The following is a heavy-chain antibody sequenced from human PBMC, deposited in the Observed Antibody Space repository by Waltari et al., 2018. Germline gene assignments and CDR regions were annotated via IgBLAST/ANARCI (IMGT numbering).Heavy chain of an antibody. CDR3: ARDSSGGNSDY. CDR1: GGSISSNY. V-gene: IGHV3-53*01. CDR2: IYSGGST. J-gene: IGHJ4*02. Sequence: VQLQESGPGLVKPSETLSLTCTVSGGSISSNYMSWVRQAPGKGLEWVSVIYSGGSTYYADSGKGRFTISRDNSKNTLYLQMNSLRAEDTAVYYCARDSSGGNSDYWGQGTLVTVSS. D-gene: IGHD2-15*01.